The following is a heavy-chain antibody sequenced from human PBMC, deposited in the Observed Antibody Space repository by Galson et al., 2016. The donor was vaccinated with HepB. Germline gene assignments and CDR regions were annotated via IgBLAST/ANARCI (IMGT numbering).Heavy chain of an antibody. CDR1: GGSISSGGYY. CDR3: ARERYSPTSEAFEI. D-gene: IGHD5-18*01. Sequence: TLSLTCTVSGGSISSGGYYWSWIRQHPGKGLEWIGYMYYGGSRYYNPSPKSRATISVDTSKNQFSLKLSSVSAADTAVYYCARERYSPTSEAFEIWGQGTMVTVSS. V-gene: IGHV4-31*03. CDR2: MYYGGSR. J-gene: IGHJ3*02.